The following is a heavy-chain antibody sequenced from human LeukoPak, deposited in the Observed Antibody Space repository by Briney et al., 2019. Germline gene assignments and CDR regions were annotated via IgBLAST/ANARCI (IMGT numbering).Heavy chain of an antibody. V-gene: IGHV3-23*01. J-gene: IGHJ4*02. D-gene: IGHD4-17*01. Sequence: PGGSLRLSCAASGFTFSSYAMSWVRQAPGKGLEWVSAISGSGGSTYYADPVKGRFTISRDNAKNSLYLQMNSLRAEDTAVYYCASPSGNYGDYDYWGQGTLVTVSS. CDR1: GFTFSSYA. CDR3: ASPSGNYGDYDY. CDR2: ISGSGGST.